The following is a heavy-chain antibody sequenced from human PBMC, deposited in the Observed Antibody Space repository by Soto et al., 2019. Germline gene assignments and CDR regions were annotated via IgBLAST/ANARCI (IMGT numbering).Heavy chain of an antibody. D-gene: IGHD2-8*01. Sequence: QVQLHESGPGLVKPSETLSLTCTVSGGSFSDYYWSWIRQPPGKGLEWVGYTHYSGGAIYSTSLKSRVIMSVATSKKQISLRLNSVTAADTAVYYCASGRPSTDCSSGVCYPVAGYFYMDVWGKGTVVSVSS. CDR1: GGSFSDYY. V-gene: IGHV4-59*08. J-gene: IGHJ6*03. CDR3: ASGRPSTDCSSGVCYPVAGYFYMDV. CDR2: THYSGGA.